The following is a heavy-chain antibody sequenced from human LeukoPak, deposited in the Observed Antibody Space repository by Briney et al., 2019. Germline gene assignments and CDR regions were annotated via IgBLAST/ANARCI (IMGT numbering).Heavy chain of an antibody. J-gene: IGHJ4*02. CDR1: GFTVSHEY. CDR3: EKMGFITGTDYFDY. V-gene: IGHV3-53*01. Sequence: SGGSLRLSCAVSGFTVSHEYMTWVRQAPGKGLEWLSVIYKDGSTYYADSVKGRFTISRDNSKNTVYLQMNSLRVEDTAVYYCEKMGFITGTDYFDYGGRGPRVPVPS. CDR2: IYKDGST. D-gene: IGHD3-10*01.